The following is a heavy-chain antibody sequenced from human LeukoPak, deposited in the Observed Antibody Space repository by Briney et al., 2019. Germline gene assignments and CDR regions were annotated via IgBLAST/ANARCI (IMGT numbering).Heavy chain of an antibody. Sequence: ASVKVSCKASGYTFTSYYMHWVRQAPGQGLEWMGIINPSGGSTSYAQKFQGRVTMTRDMSTSTVYMELSSLRAEDTALYYCAKAAAAGALNPFDYWGQGTLVTVSS. CDR1: GYTFTSYY. V-gene: IGHV1-46*01. CDR2: INPSGGST. CDR3: AKAAAAGALNPFDY. D-gene: IGHD6-13*01. J-gene: IGHJ4*02.